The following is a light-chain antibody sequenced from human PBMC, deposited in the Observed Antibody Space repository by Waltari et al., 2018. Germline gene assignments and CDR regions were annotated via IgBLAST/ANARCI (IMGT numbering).Light chain of an antibody. CDR2: STS. J-gene: IGKJ4*01. V-gene: IGKV3-20*01. CDR1: QSVTSIS. CDR3: QQYDGSAVT. Sequence: IVLTQSPDTLSLSPGERATLSCRASQSVTSISLAWYQQKPGQAPRLLIYSTSSRATDFSERFSGSGSGTDFTLTINRLEPEDSAVYHCQQYDGSAVTFGGGTRVEIK.